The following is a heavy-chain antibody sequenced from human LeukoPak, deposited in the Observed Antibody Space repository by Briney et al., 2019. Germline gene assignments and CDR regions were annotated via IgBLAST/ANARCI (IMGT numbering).Heavy chain of an antibody. D-gene: IGHD3-22*01. CDR1: GGSISSYY. CDR2: IYTSGST. J-gene: IGHJ4*02. V-gene: IGHV4-4*07. Sequence: PSETLSLTCTVSGGSISSYYWSWIRQPAGKGLEWIGRIYTSGSTNYNPSLKSRVTMSVDTSKNQFSLKLSSVTAADTAVYYCARAQTTYYYDSSGYLNWGQGTLVTVPS. CDR3: ARAQTTYYYDSSGYLN.